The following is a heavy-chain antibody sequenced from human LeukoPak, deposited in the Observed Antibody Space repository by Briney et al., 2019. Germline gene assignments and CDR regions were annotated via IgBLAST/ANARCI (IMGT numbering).Heavy chain of an antibody. CDR3: ARDCSSTSCYENWFDP. V-gene: IGHV3-21*01. CDR1: GFTFSSYS. CDR2: ISSSSSYI. Sequence: PGGSLRLSCAASGFTFSSYSMNWVRQAPGKGLEWVSSISSSSSYIYYADSVKGRFTISRDNAKNSLYLQMNSLRAEDTAVYYCARDCSSTSCYENWFDPWGQGTLVTVSS. J-gene: IGHJ5*02. D-gene: IGHD2-2*01.